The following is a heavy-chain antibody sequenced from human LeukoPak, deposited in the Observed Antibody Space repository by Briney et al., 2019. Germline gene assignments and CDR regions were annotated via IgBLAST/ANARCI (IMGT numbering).Heavy chain of an antibody. CDR1: GYTFTSYG. Sequence: SVKVSCKASGYTFTSYGISWVRQAPGQGLEWMGRIIPILGIANYAQKFQGRVTITADKSTSTAYMELSSLRSEDTAAYYCARDAYDSSGYTNWFDPWGQGTLVTVSS. D-gene: IGHD3-22*01. J-gene: IGHJ5*02. CDR2: IIPILGIA. V-gene: IGHV1-69*04. CDR3: ARDAYDSSGYTNWFDP.